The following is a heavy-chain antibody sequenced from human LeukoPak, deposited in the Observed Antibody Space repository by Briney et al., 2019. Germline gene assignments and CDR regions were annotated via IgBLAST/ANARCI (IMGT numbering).Heavy chain of an antibody. J-gene: IGHJ5*02. CDR3: ARYGDAWFDP. D-gene: IGHD4-17*01. CDR1: GGSISSGGYY. CDR2: IYYSGST. Sequence: PSQTLSLTCTVSGGSISSGGYYWSWIRQHPGQGLEWIGYIYYSGSTYYNPSLKSRVTISVDTSKNQFSLKLSSVTAADTAVYYCARYGDAWFDPWGQGTLVTVSS. V-gene: IGHV4-31*03.